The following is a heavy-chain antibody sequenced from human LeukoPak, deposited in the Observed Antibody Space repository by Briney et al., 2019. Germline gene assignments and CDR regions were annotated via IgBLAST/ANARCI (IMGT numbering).Heavy chain of an antibody. J-gene: IGHJ4*02. V-gene: IGHV3-30*18. CDR1: GFTFSNYG. CDR2: ISYDGSNK. D-gene: IGHD3-16*01. CDR3: AKDPYKPNTMIRDY. Sequence: PGGSLRLSCAASGFTFSNYGMHWVRQAPGKGLEWVAVISYDGSNKYYADSVKGRFTISRDNSKNTLYLQMNSLRAEDTAVYYCAKDPYKPNTMIRDYWGQGTLVTVSS.